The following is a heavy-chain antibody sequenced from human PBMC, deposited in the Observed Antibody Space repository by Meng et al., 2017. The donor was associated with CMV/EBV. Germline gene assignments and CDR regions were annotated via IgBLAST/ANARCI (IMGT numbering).Heavy chain of an antibody. D-gene: IGHD2-2*01. Sequence: SETLSLTCTVSGGSISSYYWSWIRQPPGKGLKWIGYIYYSGSTNYNPSLKSRVTISVDTSKNQFSLKLSSVTAADTAVYYCASRKRYCSSTSCYNWFDPWGQGTLVTVSS. J-gene: IGHJ5*02. CDR1: GGSISSYY. CDR2: IYYSGST. CDR3: ASRKRYCSSTSCYNWFDP. V-gene: IGHV4-59*01.